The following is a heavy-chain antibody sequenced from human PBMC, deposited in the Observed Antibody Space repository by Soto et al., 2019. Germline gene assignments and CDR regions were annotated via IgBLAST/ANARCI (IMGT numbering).Heavy chain of an antibody. V-gene: IGHV4-59*01. CDR2: IYYSGST. CDR3: ARGYDFWSGYYYFDY. J-gene: IGHJ4*02. CDR1: GGSISSYY. Sequence: QVQLQESGPGLVKPSETLSLTCTVSGGSISSYYWSWIRQPPGKGLEWIGYIYYSGSTNYNPSLKSRVTISVDTSKHQFSLKLSSVTAADTAVYYCARGYDFWSGYYYFDYWGQGTLVTVSS. D-gene: IGHD3-3*01.